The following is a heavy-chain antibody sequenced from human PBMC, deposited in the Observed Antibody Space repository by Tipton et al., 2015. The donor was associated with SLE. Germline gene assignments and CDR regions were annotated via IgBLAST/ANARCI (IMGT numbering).Heavy chain of an antibody. Sequence: TLSLTCAVYGDSFSDYYWSWLRQLPGKGLEWIGYIYHSGSTYYNPSLKSRVAISVRSFENQFSLKLTSVTAADTAMYYCARVGLDYGDGFDIWGQGTVVTVSS. V-gene: IGHV4-31*11. D-gene: IGHD4-17*01. J-gene: IGHJ3*02. CDR3: ARVGLDYGDGFDI. CDR2: IYHSGST. CDR1: GDSFSDYY.